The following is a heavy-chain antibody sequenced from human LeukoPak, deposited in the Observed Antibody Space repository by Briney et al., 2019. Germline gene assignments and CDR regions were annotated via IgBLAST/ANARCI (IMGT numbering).Heavy chain of an antibody. CDR3: ARGGRPYYYDSTKPSFDP. D-gene: IGHD3-22*01. J-gene: IGHJ5*02. CDR1: GGTFSSYA. Sequence: GSSVKVSCKASGGTFSSYAISWVRPAPGQGLGWMGRIIPILGIANYAQKFQGRVTITADKSTSTAYMELSSLRSEDTAVYYCARGGRPYYYDSTKPSFDPWGQGTLVTVSS. V-gene: IGHV1-69*04. CDR2: IIPILGIA.